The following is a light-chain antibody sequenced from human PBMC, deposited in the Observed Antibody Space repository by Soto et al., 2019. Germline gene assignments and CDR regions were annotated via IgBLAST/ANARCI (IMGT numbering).Light chain of an antibody. V-gene: IGLV3-10*01. CDR2: EDS. CDR3: YSTDSSGNHRI. CDR1: ALPKKY. J-gene: IGLJ2*01. Sequence: SYELTQPPSVSVSPGQTAMITCSGDALPKKYAYWYQQKSGQDPVMVIYEDSKRPSGIPERFSGSSSGTMITLTISGAQVEDEADYYCYSTDSSGNHRIFGGGTKLTVL.